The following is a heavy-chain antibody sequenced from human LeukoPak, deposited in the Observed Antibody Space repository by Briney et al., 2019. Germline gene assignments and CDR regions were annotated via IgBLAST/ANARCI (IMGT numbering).Heavy chain of an antibody. Sequence: ASVKVSCKASGYTFTSYGISWVRQAPGQGLEWMGWISAYNGNTNYAQKLQGRVTMTTDTSTSTAYMELRSLRSDDTALYYCARDLRGYSGYRHMDVWGQGTTVTVSS. CDR3: ARDLRGYSGYRHMDV. D-gene: IGHD5-12*01. J-gene: IGHJ6*02. V-gene: IGHV1-18*01. CDR2: ISAYNGNT. CDR1: GYTFTSYG.